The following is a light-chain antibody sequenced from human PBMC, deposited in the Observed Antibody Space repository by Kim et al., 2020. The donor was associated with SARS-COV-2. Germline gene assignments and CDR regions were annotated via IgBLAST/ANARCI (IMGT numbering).Light chain of an antibody. CDR3: ASWDDSLV. CDR1: SSNSGSDY. J-gene: IGLJ2*01. CDR2: RNN. V-gene: IGLV1-47*01. Sequence: ARLRVTISFSGSSSNSGSDYVSCYQQLPETAPKLLIYRNNQRPSGVPARFSGSKSGTSASLAISGLRSEDEADYYCASWDDSLVFGGGTKVTVL.